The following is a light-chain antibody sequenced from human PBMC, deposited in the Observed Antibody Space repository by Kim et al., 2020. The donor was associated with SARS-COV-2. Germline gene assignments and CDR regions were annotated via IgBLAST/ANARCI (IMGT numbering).Light chain of an antibody. Sequence: DIQMTQSPSTLSASIGDRVTITCRASQNANTWLAWYQRKPGKAPKLLIYVASTLESGVPSRFSGRGSGTQFTLTISSLQPDDVATYYCQQYNADSPRTFGQGTKVDIK. CDR2: VAS. V-gene: IGKV1-5*03. J-gene: IGKJ1*01. CDR3: QQYNADSPRT. CDR1: QNANTW.